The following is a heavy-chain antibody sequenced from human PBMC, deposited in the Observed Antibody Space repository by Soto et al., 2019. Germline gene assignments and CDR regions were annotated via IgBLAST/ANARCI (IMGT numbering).Heavy chain of an antibody. J-gene: IGHJ4*02. Sequence: GESLKIPCKASGFIFTSYWLSWVRQMPGKGLEWMGMLNPKDSFANYSQSFRGHVTISPDTSVTTAYLKWSSLKASDTAIYYCASHNKGGGSYPLDFWGQGTLGTVSS. CDR1: GFIFTSYW. D-gene: IGHD1-1*01. CDR3: ASHNKGGGSYPLDF. CDR2: LNPKDSFA. V-gene: IGHV5-10-1*01.